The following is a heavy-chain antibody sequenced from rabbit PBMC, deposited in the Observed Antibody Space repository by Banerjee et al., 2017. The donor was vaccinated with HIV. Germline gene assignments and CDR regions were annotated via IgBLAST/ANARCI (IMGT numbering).Heavy chain of an antibody. CDR3: ARDSGTSFSSYGMDL. CDR1: GFSFTYIDY. J-gene: IGHJ3*01. D-gene: IGHD8-1*01. CDR2: IGAGVSYTT. V-gene: IGHV1S40*01. Sequence: QSLEESGGDLVKPGASLTLTCTASGFSFTYIDYMCWVRQPPGKGPEWIACIGAGVSYTTYYATWAKGRFTISKTSSTTVTLQMTSLTAADTATYFCARDSGTSFSSYGMDLWGQGTLVTVS.